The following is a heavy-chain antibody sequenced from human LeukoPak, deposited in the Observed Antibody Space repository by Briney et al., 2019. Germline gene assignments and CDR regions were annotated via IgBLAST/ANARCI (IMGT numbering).Heavy chain of an antibody. Sequence: GGSLRLSCAASGFTVSSYEMNWVRQAPGKGLEWVSFISRSVRTIYYADSVKGRFTISRDNSKNTLYLQMNSLRAEDTAVYYCAKESGYSYGHPNNWFDPWGQGTLVTVSS. J-gene: IGHJ5*02. CDR3: AKESGYSYGHPNNWFDP. V-gene: IGHV3-48*03. CDR1: GFTVSSYE. CDR2: ISRSVRTI. D-gene: IGHD5-18*01.